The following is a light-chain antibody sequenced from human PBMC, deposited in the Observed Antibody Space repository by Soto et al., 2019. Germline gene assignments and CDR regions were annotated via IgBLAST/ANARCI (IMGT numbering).Light chain of an antibody. CDR3: QQYHTWPIT. CDR2: GAS. J-gene: IGKJ4*01. Sequence: EIVLTQSPGTLSVAPGERVTFSCRASQGVSRKLAWYQHKPGQAPRLLISGASTGATGIPARFSGSGSGTEFTLTISSLQSEDCAIYYCQQYHTWPITFGGGTKVDNK. V-gene: IGKV3-15*01. CDR1: QGVSRK.